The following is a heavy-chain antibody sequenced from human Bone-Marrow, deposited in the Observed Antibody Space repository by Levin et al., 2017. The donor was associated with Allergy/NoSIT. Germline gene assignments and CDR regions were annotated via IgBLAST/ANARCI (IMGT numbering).Heavy chain of an antibody. Sequence: GESLKISCAASGFTFTSFAMSWVRQAPGKGLEWVSAISGSGETTHYADSVKGRFAISRVNSKDTVHLLLSSLRVEDTAVYFCARATPAFDYWGQGTLVTVSS. V-gene: IGHV3-23*01. CDR3: ARATPAFDY. CDR2: ISGSGETT. J-gene: IGHJ4*02. CDR1: GFTFTSFA. D-gene: IGHD5-12*01.